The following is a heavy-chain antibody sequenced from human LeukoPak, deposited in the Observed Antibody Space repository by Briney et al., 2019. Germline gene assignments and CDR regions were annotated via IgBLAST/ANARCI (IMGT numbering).Heavy chain of an antibody. Sequence: GGSLRLSCAASGFTFSSYSMNWVRQAPGKGLEWVTLISNDGRRKFFIDSVKGVFTISRDNSKNTLYLQMNSLRVEDTVVYYCARGGVKIFGTLTPGLXSWGQGTLVSVSS. CDR1: GFTFSSYS. V-gene: IGHV3-30*03. J-gene: IGHJ4*02. CDR2: ISNDGRRK. CDR3: ARGGVKIFGTLTPGLXS. D-gene: IGHD3-3*01.